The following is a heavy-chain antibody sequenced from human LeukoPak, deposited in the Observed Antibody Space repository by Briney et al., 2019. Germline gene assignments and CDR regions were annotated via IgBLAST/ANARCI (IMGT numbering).Heavy chain of an antibody. CDR2: ISSSSSYI. CDR3: AREAGSSTSPNY. CDR1: GFTFSSYS. V-gene: IGHV3-21*01. Sequence: PGGSLRLSCAASGFTFSSYSMNWVRQAPGKGLEWVSSISSSSSYIYYADSVKGRFTISRDNAKNSLYLQMNSLRAEDTAVYYCAREAGSSTSPNYWGQGTLVTVSS. J-gene: IGHJ4*02. D-gene: IGHD2-2*01.